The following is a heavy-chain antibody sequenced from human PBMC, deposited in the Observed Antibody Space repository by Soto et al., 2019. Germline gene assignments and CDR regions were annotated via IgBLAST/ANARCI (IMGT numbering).Heavy chain of an antibody. Sequence: PGESLKISCKGSVYSFTSYWIGWVRQMPGKCLEWMGIIYPGDSDTXXSPSFQGXXTISAYKSISTXYLQWXSLKASDTAMYYCAVAGYDAFDIWRQGTMVTVS. V-gene: IGHV5-51*01. CDR2: IYPGDSDT. D-gene: IGHD6-19*01. J-gene: IGHJ3*02. CDR3: AVAGYDAFDI. CDR1: VYSFTSYW.